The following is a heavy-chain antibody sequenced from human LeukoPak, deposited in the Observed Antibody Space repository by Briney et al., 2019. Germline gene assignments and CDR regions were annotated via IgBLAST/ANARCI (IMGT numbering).Heavy chain of an antibody. CDR2: IYYSGST. D-gene: IGHD3-10*01. CDR3: ARVVGGEVDY. Sequence: SETLSLTCAVSGGSISSGGYYWSWIRQHPGKGLEWIGYIYYSGSTYYNPSLKSRVTISVDTSKNQFSLKLSSVTAADTAVYYCARVVGGEVDYWGQGTLVTVSS. CDR1: GGSISSGGYY. V-gene: IGHV4-31*11. J-gene: IGHJ4*02.